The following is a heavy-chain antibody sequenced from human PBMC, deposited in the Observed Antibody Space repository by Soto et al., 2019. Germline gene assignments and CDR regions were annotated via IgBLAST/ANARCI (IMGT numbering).Heavy chain of an antibody. CDR1: GYSFSTYW. V-gene: IGHV5-51*01. D-gene: IGHD2-2*01. J-gene: IGHJ4*02. Sequence: GESLKISCTGSGYSFSTYWIAWVRQMPGKGLEWMGIIYPGDSDTRYSPSFQGQVTISADTSTKTAYLQWSSLKASDTAIYYCARQRVSWVVPAAMDGLEVDYWGQGTLVTVSS. CDR3: ARQRVSWVVPAAMDGLEVDY. CDR2: IYPGDSDT.